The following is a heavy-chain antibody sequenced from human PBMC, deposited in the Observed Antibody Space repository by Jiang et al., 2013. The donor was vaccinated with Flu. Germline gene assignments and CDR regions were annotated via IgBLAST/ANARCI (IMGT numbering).Heavy chain of an antibody. J-gene: IGHJ4*02. V-gene: IGHV4-31*03. CDR1: GGSISSGGYY. CDR3: ARVSQTNYYDSSGQYITGEYYFDY. D-gene: IGHD3-22*01. Sequence: GSGLVKPSQTLSLTCTVSGGSISSGGYYWSWIRQHPGKGLEWIGYIYYSGSTYYNPSLKSRVTISVDTSKNQFSLKLSSVTAADTAVYYCARVSQTNYYDSSGQYITGEYYFDYWGQGTLVTVSS. CDR2: IYYSGST.